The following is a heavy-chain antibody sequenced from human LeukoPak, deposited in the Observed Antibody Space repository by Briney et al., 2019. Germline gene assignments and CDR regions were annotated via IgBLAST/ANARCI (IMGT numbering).Heavy chain of an antibody. Sequence: SETLSLTCTVSGGSISSGSYYWSWIRQPAGKGLEWIGRIYTSGNTKYNPSLKSRVTMSLDTSKNQFSLKLNSVTAADTAVYYCARGRGIAAAGTLYWRHYFDYWGQGTLVTVSS. CDR3: ARGRGIAAAGTLYWRHYFDY. V-gene: IGHV4-61*02. CDR1: GGSISSGSYY. CDR2: IYTSGNT. J-gene: IGHJ4*02. D-gene: IGHD6-13*01.